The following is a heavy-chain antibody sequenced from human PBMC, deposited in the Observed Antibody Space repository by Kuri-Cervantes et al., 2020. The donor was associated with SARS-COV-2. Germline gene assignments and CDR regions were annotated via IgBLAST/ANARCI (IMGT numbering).Heavy chain of an antibody. Sequence: SETLSLTFAVYGGSFSGYYWSWIRQPPGKGLEWIGEINHSGSTNYNPSLKSRVTISVDTSKNQFSLKLSSVTAADTAVYYCARVGSALRRDFDYWGQGTLVTVSS. CDR1: GGSFSGYY. J-gene: IGHJ4*02. D-gene: IGHD6-25*01. CDR2: INHSGST. V-gene: IGHV4-34*01. CDR3: ARVGSALRRDFDY.